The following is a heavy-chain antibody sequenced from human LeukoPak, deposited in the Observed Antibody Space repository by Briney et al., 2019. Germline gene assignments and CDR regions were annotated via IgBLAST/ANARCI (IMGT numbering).Heavy chain of an antibody. Sequence: PGGSLRLSCAASGFTVSSNYISWVRQAPGKGLEWVSVIYSGGSTYYADSVKGRFTISRDNSKNTLYLQMNSLRAEDTAVYYCARDAGYGEMDVWGQGTTVTVSS. J-gene: IGHJ6*02. D-gene: IGHD4/OR15-4a*01. CDR2: IYSGGST. CDR3: ARDAGYGEMDV. V-gene: IGHV3-53*01. CDR1: GFTVSSNY.